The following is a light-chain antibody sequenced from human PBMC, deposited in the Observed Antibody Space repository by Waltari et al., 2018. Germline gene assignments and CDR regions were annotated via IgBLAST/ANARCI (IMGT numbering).Light chain of an antibody. Sequence: DIQMTQSPSSLSASVGDRVTITCQASQDISNYLNWYQQKPGKAPKLLICDASNLETGVPSRFSGSGSGTDFTFTISSLQPEDIATYYCQQYDNLPRWTFGQGTKVEIK. J-gene: IGKJ1*01. V-gene: IGKV1-33*01. CDR2: DAS. CDR3: QQYDNLPRWT. CDR1: QDISNY.